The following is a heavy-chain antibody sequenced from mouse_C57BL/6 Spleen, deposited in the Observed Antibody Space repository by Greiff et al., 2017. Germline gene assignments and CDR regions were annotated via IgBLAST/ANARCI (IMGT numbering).Heavy chain of an antibody. D-gene: IGHD3-2*02. J-gene: IGHJ3*01. CDR1: GYTFTSYW. V-gene: IGHV1-64*01. CDR2: IHPNSGST. CDR3: SSGPAWFAY. Sequence: QVQLQQPGAELVKPGASVSLSCKASGYTFTSYWMHWVKQRPGQGLAWIGMIHPNSGSTNYNEKFKSKATLTVDKSSSTAYMQLSSLTSEDSAVYYCSSGPAWFAYWGQGTLVTVSA.